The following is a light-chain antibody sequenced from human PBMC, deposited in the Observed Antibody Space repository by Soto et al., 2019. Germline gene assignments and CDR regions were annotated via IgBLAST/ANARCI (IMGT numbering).Light chain of an antibody. CDR2: SAS. CDR1: QGISTY. Sequence: DIQMTQSPSSLSASVVDRVTITFRASQGISTYLGWYQQKPGKTPTSLIYSASSLQSGVPSKFSGSGSGTDFTLTISDMQPDDFATYYCQQYYRYPWTFGQGTKVDIK. V-gene: IGKV1-16*02. J-gene: IGKJ1*01. CDR3: QQYYRYPWT.